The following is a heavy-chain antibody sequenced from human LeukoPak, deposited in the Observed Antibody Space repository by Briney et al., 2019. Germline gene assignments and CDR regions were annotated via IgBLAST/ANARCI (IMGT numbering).Heavy chain of an antibody. J-gene: IGHJ4*02. D-gene: IGHD6-19*01. V-gene: IGHV3-30*04. CDR3: AKDRWGAVASFDY. Sequence: GGSLRLSCAASGFTFSNYAIHWVRQAPGKGLEWVAIISYDGSNKYYADSVRGRFTISRDNSENTLYLQMNSLRAEDTAMYYRAKDRWGAVASFDYWGQGTLVTVSS. CDR2: ISYDGSNK. CDR1: GFTFSNYA.